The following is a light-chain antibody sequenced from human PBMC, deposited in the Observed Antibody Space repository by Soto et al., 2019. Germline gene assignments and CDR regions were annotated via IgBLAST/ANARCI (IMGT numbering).Light chain of an antibody. CDR1: SSNIGAPYD. CDR2: AND. Sequence: QSALTQPPSVSGAPGQRVTISCTGSSSNIGAPYDVHWYQQLPGTAPKLLIYANDNRPSGVPDRFSGSKSGTSASLAITGLQAEDEADYYCQTYDNGLSGYVFGVGTKLTVL. V-gene: IGLV1-40*01. CDR3: QTYDNGLSGYV. J-gene: IGLJ1*01.